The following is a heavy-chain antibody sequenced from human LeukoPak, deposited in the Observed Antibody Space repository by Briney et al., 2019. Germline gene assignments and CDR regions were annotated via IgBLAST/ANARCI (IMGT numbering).Heavy chain of an antibody. CDR1: GYTFINYY. J-gene: IGHJ6*02. Sequence: ASVKVSCKASGYTFINYYIHWVRQAPGQGLEYMGLINPRGGSTGYAQKFQGRVTMTRDTSTSTAYMELSSLRSEDTAVYYCARDLGWERLVVGMDVWGQGTTVTVSS. V-gene: IGHV1-46*01. CDR3: ARDLGWERLVVGMDV. D-gene: IGHD1-26*01. CDR2: INPRGGST.